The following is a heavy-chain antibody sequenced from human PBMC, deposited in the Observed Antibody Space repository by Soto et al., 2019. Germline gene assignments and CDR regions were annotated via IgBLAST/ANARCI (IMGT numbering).Heavy chain of an antibody. J-gene: IGHJ6*02. V-gene: IGHV1-18*04. CDR2: ISAYNGNT. Sequence: ASVKVSCKASGYTFTSYGISGVRQAPGQGLEWMGWISAYNGNTNYAQKLQGRVTMTTDTSTSTAYMEPRSLRSDDTAVYYCSREGGACYYGRSGYYYGSRLYYYSGMDVGGQGTTVTV. CDR1: GYTFTSYG. CDR3: SREGGACYYGRSGYYYGSRLYYYSGMDV. D-gene: IGHD3-22*01.